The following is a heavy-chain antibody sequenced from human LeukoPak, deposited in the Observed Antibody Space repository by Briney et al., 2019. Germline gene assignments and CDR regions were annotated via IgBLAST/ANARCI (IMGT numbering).Heavy chain of an antibody. D-gene: IGHD3-10*01. CDR3: ATTGARITMVRGVSGSYFDY. CDR2: IYYSGST. Sequence: SETLSLTCTVSGGSISSSSYYWGWIRQPPGKGLEWIGSIYYSGSTYYNPSLKSRVTISVDTSKNQFSLKLSSVTAADTAVYYCATTGARITMVRGVSGSYFDYWGQGTLVTVSS. CDR1: GGSISSSSYY. V-gene: IGHV4-39*07. J-gene: IGHJ4*02.